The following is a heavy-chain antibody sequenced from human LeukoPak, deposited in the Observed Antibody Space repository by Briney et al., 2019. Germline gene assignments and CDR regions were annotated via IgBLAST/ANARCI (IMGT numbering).Heavy chain of an antibody. J-gene: IGHJ6*02. V-gene: IGHV3-53*01. CDR2: VYSGGST. Sequence: GGSLRLSCAASGFTVSSNYMSWVRQAPGKGLEWVSVVYSGGSTYYADSVKGRFTISRDNSKNTPYLQMNSLRAEDTAVYYCARGRYYYYGMDVWGQGTTVTVSS. CDR1: GFTVSSNY. CDR3: ARGRYYYYGMDV.